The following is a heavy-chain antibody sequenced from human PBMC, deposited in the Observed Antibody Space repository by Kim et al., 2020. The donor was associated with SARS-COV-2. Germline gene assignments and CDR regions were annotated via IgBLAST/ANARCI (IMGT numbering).Heavy chain of an antibody. D-gene: IGHD6-19*01. CDR1: GLTLSDYG. CDR2: ISSDGSRK. J-gene: IGHJ4*02. V-gene: IGHV3-33*05. Sequence: GGSLRLSCAASGLTLSDYGIHWVRQAPGKGLEWVAAISSDGSRKYYADSVKGRFTISRDNSKNTVYLQMNTLRADDTAVYYCASGRPSAGQWREYDYWGQGTLVTVSS. CDR3: ASGRPSAGQWREYDY.